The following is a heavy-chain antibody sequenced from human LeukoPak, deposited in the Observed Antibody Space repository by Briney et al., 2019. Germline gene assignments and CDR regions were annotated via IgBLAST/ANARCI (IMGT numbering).Heavy chain of an antibody. CDR2: INHSGST. CDR3: ARGRKRITMIVVAKYFDY. V-gene: IGHV4-34*01. Sequence: NPSETLSLTCAVYGGSFSGYYWSWIRQPPEKGLEWIGEINHSGSTNYNPSLKSRVTISVDTSKNQFSLKLSSVTAADTAVYYCARGRKRITMIVVAKYFDYWGQGTLVTVSS. J-gene: IGHJ4*02. D-gene: IGHD3-22*01. CDR1: GGSFSGYY.